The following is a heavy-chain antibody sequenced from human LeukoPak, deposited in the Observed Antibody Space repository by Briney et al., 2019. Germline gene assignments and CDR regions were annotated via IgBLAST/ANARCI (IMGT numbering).Heavy chain of an antibody. V-gene: IGHV4-4*02. D-gene: IGHD2-21*02. J-gene: IGHJ3*02. Sequence: SGTLSLTCAVSGGSISSSHWWSWVRQPPGKGLEWIGEIYHSGSTNYNPSLKSRVTISVDKSKNQFSLKLTSVTAADTAVYYCARWNCGGDCYHDGFDIWGQGTMVTVSS. CDR3: ARWNCGGDCYHDGFDI. CDR1: GGSISSSHW. CDR2: IYHSGST.